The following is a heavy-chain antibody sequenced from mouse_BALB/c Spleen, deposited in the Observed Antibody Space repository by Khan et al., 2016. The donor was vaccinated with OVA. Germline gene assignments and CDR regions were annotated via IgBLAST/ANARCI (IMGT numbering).Heavy chain of an antibody. J-gene: IGHJ3*01. CDR2: ISSDGTYT. CDR1: GFTFSTYG. Sequence: EVELVESGGDLVKPGGSLKLSCAASGFTFSTYGMSWVRQTPDKRLEWVATISSDGTYTYYPDSVKGRSTISRDNAKNTLYLQMISLKSEDTAMYYCASHLTGSFAYGGQGTLVTVSA. D-gene: IGHD4-1*01. CDR3: ASHLTGSFAY. V-gene: IGHV5-6*01.